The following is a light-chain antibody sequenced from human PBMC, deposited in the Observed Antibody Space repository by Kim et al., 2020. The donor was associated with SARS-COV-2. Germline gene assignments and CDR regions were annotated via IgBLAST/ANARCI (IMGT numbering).Light chain of an antibody. J-gene: IGKJ5*01. CDR3: RQYDNTPMT. CDR2: GAS. CDR1: QSITSNY. Sequence: EIVLTQSPGTLSLSPGERATLSCRASQSITSNYLAWYQQKPGQAPRLLIYGASTRATGIPDKFSGSGSGTDFTLTISRLEPEDFAVYYCRQYDNTPMTFRQGARLEI. V-gene: IGKV3-20*01.